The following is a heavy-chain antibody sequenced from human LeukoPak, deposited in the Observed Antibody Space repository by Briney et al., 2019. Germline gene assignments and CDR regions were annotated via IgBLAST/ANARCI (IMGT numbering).Heavy chain of an antibody. D-gene: IGHD3-22*01. J-gene: IGHJ4*02. CDR2: INHSGST. CDR3: ARDATYDSSGYYSDY. V-gene: IGHV4-34*01. CDR1: GVSFSGYY. Sequence: SETLSLTCAVYGVSFSGYYWSWIRQPPGKGLEWIGEINHSGSTNYNPSLKSRVTISVDTSKNQFSLKLSSVTAADTAVYYCARDATYDSSGYYSDYWGQGTLVTVSS.